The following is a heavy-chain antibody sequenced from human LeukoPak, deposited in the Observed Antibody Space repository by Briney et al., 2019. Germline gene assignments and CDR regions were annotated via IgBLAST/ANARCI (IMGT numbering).Heavy chain of an antibody. J-gene: IGHJ4*02. V-gene: IGHV1-2*02. CDR1: GYTFTDYY. Sequence: GASVKVSCKASGYTFTDYYLHWVRQAPGQGLEWMGSINTNSGDTNYLPKFQGRVTMTRDASISTAYMELSSLRSDDTAIYFCASGSRLRLVIFGVIVPPDYWGQGTLVTVSS. CDR3: ASGSRLRLVIFGVIVPPDY. CDR2: INTNSGDT. D-gene: IGHD3-3*02.